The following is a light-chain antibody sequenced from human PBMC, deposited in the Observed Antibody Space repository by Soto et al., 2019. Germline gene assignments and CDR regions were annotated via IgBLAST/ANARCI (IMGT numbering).Light chain of an antibody. Sequence: DIPMTQSPSTLSASVGDRVTITCRASQSISSWLAWYQQKPGKAPNRLIYKASSLESGVPSRCSGSGSGTVFTITISSLQPDDVATYYCQQYNSYPLTFGGGTKVEIK. V-gene: IGKV1-5*03. CDR1: QSISSW. CDR3: QQYNSYPLT. CDR2: KAS. J-gene: IGKJ4*01.